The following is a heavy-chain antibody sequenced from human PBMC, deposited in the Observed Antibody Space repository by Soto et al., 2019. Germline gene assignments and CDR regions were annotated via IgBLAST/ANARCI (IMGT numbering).Heavy chain of an antibody. D-gene: IGHD3-22*01. J-gene: IGHJ6*02. V-gene: IGHV3-30-3*01. Sequence: GGSLRLSCAASGLSFSMSSIHWVRQTPGTGLEWVSVISNDGSHKYYADSVKGRFTISRDNSKNTLYLQMNSLRAEDTAVFYCARVGFYDSGGSAYRSFRYYGMDVWGPGTTVTVSS. CDR3: ARVGFYDSGGSAYRSFRYYGMDV. CDR2: ISNDGSHK. CDR1: GLSFSMSS.